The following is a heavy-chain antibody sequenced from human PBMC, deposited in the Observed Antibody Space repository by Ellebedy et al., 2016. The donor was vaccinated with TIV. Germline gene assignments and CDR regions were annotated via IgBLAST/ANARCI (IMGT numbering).Heavy chain of an antibody. Sequence: ASVKVSXXASGYTFTGYYMHWVRQAPGQGLEWMGWINPNSGGTNYAQKFQGRVTMTRDTSISTAYMELSRLRSDDTAVYYCARWSYGSGSYVWYYGMDVWGQGTTVTVSS. CDR1: GYTFTGYY. D-gene: IGHD3-10*01. J-gene: IGHJ6*02. CDR3: ARWSYGSGSYVWYYGMDV. V-gene: IGHV1-2*02. CDR2: INPNSGGT.